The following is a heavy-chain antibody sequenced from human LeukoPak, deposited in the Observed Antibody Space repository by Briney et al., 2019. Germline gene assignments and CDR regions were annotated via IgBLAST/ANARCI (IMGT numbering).Heavy chain of an antibody. CDR3: ARDDYDYVWGSYRHHYFDY. CDR2: ISSSSSYI. D-gene: IGHD3-16*02. J-gene: IGHJ4*02. CDR1: GFTFSSYS. V-gene: IGHV3-21*01. Sequence: GGSLRLSCAASGFTFSSYSLNWVRQAPGKGLEWVSSISSSSSYIYYADSVKGRFTISRDNAKNSLYLQMNSLRAEDTAVYYCARDDYDYVWGSYRHHYFDYWGQGTLVTVSS.